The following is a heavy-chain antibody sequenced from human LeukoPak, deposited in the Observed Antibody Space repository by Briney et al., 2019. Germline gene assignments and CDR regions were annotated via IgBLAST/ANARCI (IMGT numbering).Heavy chain of an antibody. CDR3: ARDFDDYDSSGYDAFDI. Sequence: GGSLRLSCAASGFTFSDYYMSWFRLAPGKGLEWISYISSSGRTTHYVASVKGRLTISRDNPKNSPYLQINSLRAEDTAVYYCARDFDDYDSSGYDAFDIWGQGTMVTVSS. CDR2: ISSSGRTT. CDR1: GFTFSDYY. D-gene: IGHD3-22*01. J-gene: IGHJ3*02. V-gene: IGHV3-11*01.